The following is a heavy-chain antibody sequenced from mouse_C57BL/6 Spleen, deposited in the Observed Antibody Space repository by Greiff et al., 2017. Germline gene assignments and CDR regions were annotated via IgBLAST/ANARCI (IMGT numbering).Heavy chain of an antibody. CDR2: ISDGGSYT. CDR3: AGDIRTGSYCDY. J-gene: IGHJ2*01. V-gene: IGHV5-4*01. CDR1: GFTFSSYA. D-gene: IGHD4-1*01. Sequence: EVKLVESGGGLVKPGGSLKLSCAASGFTFSSYAMSWVRQTPEQRLEWVATISDGGSYTNYPDNVKGRVTISRDNAKNNLDLQMSHLKSEETAMDYCAGDIRTGSYCDYWGQGTTLTVSS.